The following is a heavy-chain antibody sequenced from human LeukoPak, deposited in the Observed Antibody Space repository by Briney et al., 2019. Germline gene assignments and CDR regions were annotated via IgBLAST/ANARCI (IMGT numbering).Heavy chain of an antibody. CDR1: GFTFGDYA. Sequence: GGSLRLSCTTSGFTFGDYAMSWVRQAPGKGLEWVSVIYSGGSTYYADSVKGRFTISRDNSKNTLYLQMNSLRAEDTAVYYCAREPHSGSYFDYWGQGTLVTVSS. CDR3: AREPHSGSYFDY. J-gene: IGHJ4*02. V-gene: IGHV3-53*01. CDR2: IYSGGST. D-gene: IGHD1-26*01.